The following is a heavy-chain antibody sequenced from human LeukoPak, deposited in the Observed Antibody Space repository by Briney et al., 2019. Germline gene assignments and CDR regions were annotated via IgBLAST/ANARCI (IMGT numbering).Heavy chain of an antibody. D-gene: IGHD6-19*01. CDR3: ATRASAVAGAFDY. J-gene: IGHJ4*02. CDR2: IYYSGST. CDR1: GASFSSGSYY. V-gene: IGHV4-61*03. Sequence: SETLSLTCNVSGASFSSGSYYWSWIRQPPGKELEWIGYIYYSGSTSYNPSLKSRVTISVDTSKDHFSLKLTSVTAADTAVYYCATRASAVAGAFDYWGQGTLVTVSS.